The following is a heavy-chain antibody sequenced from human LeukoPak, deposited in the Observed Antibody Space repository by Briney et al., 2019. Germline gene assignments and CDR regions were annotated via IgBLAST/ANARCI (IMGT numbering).Heavy chain of an antibody. Sequence: SETLSLTCAVSDDSFSSHYWTWIRQPPGKGLEWIGYISYIGSTNYNPSLKSRVTISIDTSKNQFSLKLGSVTAADTAVYYCARDLVTVTKGFDIWGQGTMLSVSS. V-gene: IGHV4-59*11. CDR1: DDSFSSHY. CDR2: ISYIGST. CDR3: ARDLVTVTKGFDI. D-gene: IGHD4-17*01. J-gene: IGHJ3*02.